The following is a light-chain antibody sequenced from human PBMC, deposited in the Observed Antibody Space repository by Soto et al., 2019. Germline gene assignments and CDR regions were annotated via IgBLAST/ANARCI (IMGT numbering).Light chain of an antibody. CDR1: QGISSY. CDR3: QQSYSTPPT. Sequence: AIRMTQSPSSFSASTGDRVTITCRASQGISSYLAWYQQKPGKAPKLLIYAASTLQSGVPSRFSGSGSGTDFTLTISSLQPADFATYYCQQSYSTPPTFGQGTRLEI. V-gene: IGKV1-8*01. J-gene: IGKJ5*01. CDR2: AAS.